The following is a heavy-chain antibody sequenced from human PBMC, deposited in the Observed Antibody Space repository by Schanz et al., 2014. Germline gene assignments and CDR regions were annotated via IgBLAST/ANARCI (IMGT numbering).Heavy chain of an antibody. CDR2: IIPILDKT. CDR1: GGTFSSST. J-gene: IGHJ4*02. Sequence: QVQLVQSGAEVKKPGSSVKVSCKASGGTFSSSTLTWVRQAPGQGLEWMGRIIPILDKTNYAQKFQGRFTMTRDTSTTTVYMELSSLRSDDTARYYCARDGEAAARCDYWGQGTLVTVSS. V-gene: IGHV1-69*08. D-gene: IGHD6-13*01. CDR3: ARDGEAAARCDY.